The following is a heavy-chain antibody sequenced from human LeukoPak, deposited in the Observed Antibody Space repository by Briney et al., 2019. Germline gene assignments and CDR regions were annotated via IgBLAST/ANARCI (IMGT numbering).Heavy chain of an antibody. J-gene: IGHJ4*02. D-gene: IGHD3-10*01. Sequence: KLGESLKISCKGSGYSFTSYWIGWVRKMPGKGLEWMGMIYPGDTNTRYSQSFQVQVTISADKSISTAYLQWSSLKASDTGMYYCARPSSYGSGSYPDYWGRGTLVTVSS. V-gene: IGHV5-51*01. CDR3: ARPSSYGSGSYPDY. CDR2: IYPGDTNT. CDR1: GYSFTSYW.